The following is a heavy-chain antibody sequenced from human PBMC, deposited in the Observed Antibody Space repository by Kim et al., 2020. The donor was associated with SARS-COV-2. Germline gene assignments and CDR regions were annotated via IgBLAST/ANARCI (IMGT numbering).Heavy chain of an antibody. V-gene: IGHV5-51*01. J-gene: IGHJ6*02. CDR2: IYPGDSDT. CDR3: ARLKGSGSYYRQNYYYYGMDV. Sequence: GESLKISCKGSGYSFTSYWIGWVRQMPGKGLEWMGIIYPGDSDTRYSPSFQGQVTISADKSISTAYLQWSSLKASDTAMYYCARLKGSGSYYRQNYYYYGMDVWGQGTTVTVSS. D-gene: IGHD3-10*01. CDR1: GYSFTSYW.